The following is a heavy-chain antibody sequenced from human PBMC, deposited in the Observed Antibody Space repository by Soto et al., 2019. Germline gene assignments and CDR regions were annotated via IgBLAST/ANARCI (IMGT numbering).Heavy chain of an antibody. Sequence: SVKVSCKASGGTFSSYTISWVRQAPGQGLEWMGRIIPILGIANYAQKFQGRVTITADKSTSTAYMELSSLRSEDTAVYYCARDRDYYGSGSYLVAWFDPWGQGTLVTLSS. J-gene: IGHJ5*02. CDR2: IIPILGIA. CDR3: ARDRDYYGSGSYLVAWFDP. D-gene: IGHD3-10*01. V-gene: IGHV1-69*04. CDR1: GGTFSSYT.